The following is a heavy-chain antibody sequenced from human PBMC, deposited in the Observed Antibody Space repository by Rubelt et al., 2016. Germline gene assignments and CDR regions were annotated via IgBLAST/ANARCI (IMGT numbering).Heavy chain of an antibody. CDR1: GFTFSSYG. CDR2: ISYDGSNK. D-gene: IGHD6-19*01. CDR3: ARDTGRGGVADSSGWYKSSGGMDD. J-gene: IGHJ6*02. V-gene: IGHV3-30*03. Sequence: GGGVVQPGRSLRLSCAASGFTFSSYGMHWVRQAPGKGLEWVAVISYDGSNKYYADSVKGRFTISRDNSKNTLYLQMNSLRAEDTAVYYCARDTGRGGVADSSGWYKSSGGMDDRGQGTTVTGSS.